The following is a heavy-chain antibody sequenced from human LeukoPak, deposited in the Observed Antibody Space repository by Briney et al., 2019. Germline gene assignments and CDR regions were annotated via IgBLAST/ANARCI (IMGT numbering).Heavy chain of an antibody. D-gene: IGHD2-2*01. J-gene: IGHJ6*02. CDR3: ARGVRGYCSSTSCLSRYYYGMDV. Sequence: SETLSLTCTVSGGSISSSSSYWGWIRQPPGKGLEWIGSIYYSGSTYYNPSLKSRVTISVDTSKNQFSLKLSSVTAADTAVYYCARGVRGYCSSTSCLSRYYYGMDVWGQGTTVTVSS. CDR1: GGSISSSSSY. V-gene: IGHV4-39*01. CDR2: IYYSGST.